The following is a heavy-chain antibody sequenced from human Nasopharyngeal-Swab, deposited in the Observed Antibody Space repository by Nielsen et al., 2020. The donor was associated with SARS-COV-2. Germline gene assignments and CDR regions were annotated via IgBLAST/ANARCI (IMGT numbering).Heavy chain of an antibody. CDR2: INPNSGGT. V-gene: IGHV1-2*02. CDR1: GYTFTGYY. D-gene: IGHD6-19*01. J-gene: IGHJ6*02. CDR3: ATGAAVAGTPISYYYYYGMDV. Sequence: ASVKVSCKASGYTFTGYYMHWVRQAPGQGLEWMGWINPNSGGTNYAQKFQGRVTMTRDTSISTAYMELSRLRSDDTAVYYCATGAAVAGTPISYYYYYGMDVWGQGTTVTVSS.